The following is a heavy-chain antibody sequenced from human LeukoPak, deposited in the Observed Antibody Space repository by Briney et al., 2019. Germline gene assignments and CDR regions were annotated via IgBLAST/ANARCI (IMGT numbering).Heavy chain of an antibody. Sequence: GGPLRLSCSASGFTFSSYSMNWVRQAPGKGLEWVSSISSSSSYIYYADSVKGRFTISRDNAKNSLYLQMNSLRAEDTAVYYCAREITGDAFDIWGQGTMVTVSS. V-gene: IGHV3-21*01. CDR2: ISSSSSYI. CDR3: AREITGDAFDI. J-gene: IGHJ3*02. D-gene: IGHD3-16*01. CDR1: GFTFSSYS.